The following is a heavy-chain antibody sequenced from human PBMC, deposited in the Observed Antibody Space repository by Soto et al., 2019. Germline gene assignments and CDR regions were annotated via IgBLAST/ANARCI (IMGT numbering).Heavy chain of an antibody. J-gene: IGHJ6*02. CDR1: GFTFSNYP. V-gene: IGHV3-23*01. Sequence: GGSLRLSCAASGFTFSNYPMSWVRQAPGKGLEWVSGISGSGETPYYADSVKGRFTISRDNYKNMLYLQMNSLKASDTATFYCAKHNYFGSGSSFYYYKSDLWGQGTTVTVSS. CDR3: AKHNYFGSGSSFYYYKSDL. D-gene: IGHD3-10*01. CDR2: ISGSGETP.